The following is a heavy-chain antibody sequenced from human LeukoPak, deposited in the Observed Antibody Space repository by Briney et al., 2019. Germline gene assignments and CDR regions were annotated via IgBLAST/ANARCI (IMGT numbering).Heavy chain of an antibody. CDR2: ISAYNGNT. V-gene: IGHV1-18*01. CDR1: GYTFTSYG. J-gene: IGHJ4*02. Sequence: EASVKVSCKASGYTFTSYGISWVRQAPGQGREWMGWISAYNGNTNYAQKLQGRVTMTTDTSTSTAYMELRSLRSDDTAVYYCARDRERWELPDYWGQGTLVTVSS. CDR3: ARDRERWELPDY. D-gene: IGHD1-26*01.